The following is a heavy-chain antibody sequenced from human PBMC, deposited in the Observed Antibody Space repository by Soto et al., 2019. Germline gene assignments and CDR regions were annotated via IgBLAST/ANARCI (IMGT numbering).Heavy chain of an antibody. D-gene: IGHD6-6*01. V-gene: IGHV3-23*01. CDR3: AKESNVIYSSSQ. J-gene: IGHJ4*02. Sequence: EVQLLQSGGGLVQPGGSLRLSCEASGFTLSNYDMSWVRQAPGKGLEWVSDIGGSGGGTNHADSVKGRFTISRDNSKNTLYLQMNSLRAEDTAVYYCAKESNVIYSSSQWGQGTLVIVSS. CDR2: IGGSGGGT. CDR1: GFTLSNYD.